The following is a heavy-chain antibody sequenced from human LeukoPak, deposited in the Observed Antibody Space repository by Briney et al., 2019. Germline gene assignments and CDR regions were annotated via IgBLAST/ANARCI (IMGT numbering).Heavy chain of an antibody. J-gene: IGHJ6*03. Sequence: SETLSLTCSVSGGSVRYYYWSWLRQSPEKGLEWIGDIYNSETTRYTPSLMSRVTMSTATAKSQTYLKLTSVTAAATAVYYCARDNPYSHKSSHWHRRYYMDVWGKGTTVTVSS. CDR3: ARDNPYSHKSSHWHRRYYMDV. CDR2: IYNSETT. D-gene: IGHD2-15*01. V-gene: IGHV4-59*02. CDR1: GGSVRYYY.